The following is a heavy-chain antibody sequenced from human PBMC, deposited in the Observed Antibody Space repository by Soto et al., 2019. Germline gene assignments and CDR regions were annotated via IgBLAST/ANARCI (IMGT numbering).Heavy chain of an antibody. J-gene: IGHJ6*02. CDR2: IYYSGST. Sequence: SETLSLTCTVSGGSVSSGSYYWSCIRQPPGKGLEWIGYIYYSGSTDYNPSLKSRVTISVDTSKNQFSLKLSSVTAADTAVYYCARWGRYSSRGHYYYGMDVWGQGTTVTVYS. CDR1: GGSVSSGSYY. D-gene: IGHD6-13*01. CDR3: ARWGRYSSRGHYYYGMDV. V-gene: IGHV4-61*01.